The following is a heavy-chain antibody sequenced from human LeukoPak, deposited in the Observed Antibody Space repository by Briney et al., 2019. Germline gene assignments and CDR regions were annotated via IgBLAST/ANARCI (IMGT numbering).Heavy chain of an antibody. Sequence: GESLKISCKGSGYSFTSYWIGWVRPMPGKGLEWMGIIHPGGSDTRYSPSFQGQVTISADKSISTAYLQWSSLKASDTAMYYCARLGKGIAVAGTFYYFDYWGQGTLVTVSS. V-gene: IGHV5-51*01. J-gene: IGHJ4*02. CDR1: GYSFTSYW. D-gene: IGHD6-19*01. CDR2: IHPGGSDT. CDR3: ARLGKGIAVAGTFYYFDY.